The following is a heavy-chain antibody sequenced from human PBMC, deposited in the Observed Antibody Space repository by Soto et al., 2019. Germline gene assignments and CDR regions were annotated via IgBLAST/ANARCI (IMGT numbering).Heavy chain of an antibody. Sequence: GASVKVSCKASGYTFTGYYMHWVRQAPGQGLEWMGWINPNSGGTNYAQKFQGRVTMTRDTSISTAYMELSRLRSDDTAVYYCARSFAGFSVYDSSGHDAFDIWGQGTMVTVSS. D-gene: IGHD3-22*01. J-gene: IGHJ3*02. V-gene: IGHV1-2*02. CDR2: INPNSGGT. CDR3: ARSFAGFSVYDSSGHDAFDI. CDR1: GYTFTGYY.